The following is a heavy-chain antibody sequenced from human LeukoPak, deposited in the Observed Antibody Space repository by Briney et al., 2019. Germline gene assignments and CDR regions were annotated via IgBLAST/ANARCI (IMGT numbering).Heavy chain of an antibody. V-gene: IGHV1-24*01. J-gene: IGHJ3*02. D-gene: IGHD2-15*01. CDR1: GYTLTELS. Sequence: ASVKVSCKVSGYTLTELSMHWVRQAPGKGLGWMGGFDPEDGETIYAQKFQGRVTMTEDTSTDTAYMELSSLRSEDTAVYYCATTPPRYCSGGSCYSDAFDIWGQGTMVTVSS. CDR3: ATTPPRYCSGGSCYSDAFDI. CDR2: FDPEDGET.